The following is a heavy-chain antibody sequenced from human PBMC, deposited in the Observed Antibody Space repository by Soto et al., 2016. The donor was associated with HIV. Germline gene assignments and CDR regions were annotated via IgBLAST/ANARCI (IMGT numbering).Heavy chain of an antibody. CDR2: ISGSGAGT. J-gene: IGHJ1*01. V-gene: IGHV3-23*01. CDR1: GFTLSNYA. D-gene: IGHD3-10*01. Sequence: EVQLLESGGGLVQPGGSLRLSCAASGFTLSNYAMSWVRQAPGKGPEWVSTISGSGAGTYYADSVRGRFTISRDDSNNTLYLHMNSLRAEDSALYHCANLVLGRPLLCFGDVPSILTWGQGPWSPSP. CDR3: ANLVLGRPLLCFGDVPSILT.